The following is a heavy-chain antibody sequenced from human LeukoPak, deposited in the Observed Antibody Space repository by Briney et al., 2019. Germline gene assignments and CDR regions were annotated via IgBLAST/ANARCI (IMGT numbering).Heavy chain of an antibody. CDR2: ISGSGGST. V-gene: IGHV3-23*01. CDR3: AKDRVRNSWKDY. CDR1: GFTFSSYA. D-gene: IGHD1-1*01. Sequence: PGRSLRLSCAASGFTFSSYAMSWVRQAPGKGLEWVSAISGSGGSTYYADSVKGRFTISRDNSKNTLYLQMNSLRAEDTAVYYCAKDRVRNSWKDYWGQGTLVTVSS. J-gene: IGHJ4*02.